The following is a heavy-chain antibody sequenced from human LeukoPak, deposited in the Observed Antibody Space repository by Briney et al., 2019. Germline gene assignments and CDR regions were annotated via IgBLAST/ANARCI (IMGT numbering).Heavy chain of an antibody. J-gene: IGHJ6*02. Sequence: GGSLRLSCAASGFTFSSYSMNWVRQAPGKGLEWVSSISSSSSYIYYADSVKGRFTISTDHAKNSLSLQMNTLRAEDTAVYYCARVSAPRGVRGVNYYYYGMDVWGQGTTVTVSS. D-gene: IGHD3-10*01. CDR1: GFTFSSYS. CDR3: ARVSAPRGVRGVNYYYYGMDV. CDR2: ISSSSSYI. V-gene: IGHV3-21*01.